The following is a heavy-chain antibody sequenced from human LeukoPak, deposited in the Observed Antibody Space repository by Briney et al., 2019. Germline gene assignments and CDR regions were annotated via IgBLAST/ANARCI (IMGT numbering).Heavy chain of an antibody. D-gene: IGHD6-13*01. CDR1: GFTFSSYA. V-gene: IGHV3-23*01. CDR2: ISGSGGST. J-gene: IGHJ4*02. CDR3: AKMDSSSWDPTLDY. Sequence: QPGGSLRLSCAASGFTFSSYAMSWVRQAPGKGLEWVSAISGSGGSTYYADSVKGRFTISRDNSKNTLYLQMNSLRAEDTAVYYCAKMDSSSWDPTLDYWGQGTLVTVSS.